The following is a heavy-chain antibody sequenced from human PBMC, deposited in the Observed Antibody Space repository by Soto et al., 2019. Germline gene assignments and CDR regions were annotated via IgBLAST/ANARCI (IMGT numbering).Heavy chain of an antibody. D-gene: IGHD3-22*01. V-gene: IGHV3-30*09. CDR2: ISYDGSDK. J-gene: IGHJ6*02. Sequence: VQLVESGGGEVQPGRSLRLSCAASGFKYTDFALHWVRQAPGKGLEWVAIISYDGSDKYYADSVKGRFVISRDNPKNTVYLEMNSLRPEDTAVYFCARRAWDSYSAIDVWGQGTTVTVFS. CDR3: ARRAWDSYSAIDV. CDR1: GFKYTDFA.